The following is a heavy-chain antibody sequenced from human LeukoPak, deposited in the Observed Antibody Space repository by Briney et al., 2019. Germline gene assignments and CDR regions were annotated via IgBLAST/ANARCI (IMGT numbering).Heavy chain of an antibody. CDR3: ARELGSGVRGEDAFDI. V-gene: IGHV3-21*01. D-gene: IGHD3-10*01. J-gene: IGHJ3*02. CDR2: ISTNNYYI. Sequence: PGGSLRLSCAASGFTLSTYTMNWVRQAPGKGLEWVSSISTNNYYIYYGDSAKGRFTVSRDNAKNSVYLQMNSLRAEDTAVYYCARELGSGVRGEDAFDIWGQGTMVTVSS. CDR1: GFTLSTYT.